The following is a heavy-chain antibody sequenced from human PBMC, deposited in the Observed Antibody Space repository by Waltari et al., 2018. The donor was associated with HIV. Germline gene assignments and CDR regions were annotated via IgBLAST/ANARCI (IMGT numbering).Heavy chain of an antibody. D-gene: IGHD3-22*01. CDR1: GGSFSSYG. Sequence: QVQLVQSGAEVKKPGSSVKVSCKASGGSFSSYGINWVRQAPGQGLEWMGRVIPFLGISNYARQFQGRVTITADTSTRTAYMELSSLKSEDTAVYYCARADIVGIGEADLSHWGQGTLVTVTS. V-gene: IGHV1-69*04. CDR2: VIPFLGIS. CDR3: ARADIVGIGEADLSH. J-gene: IGHJ4*02.